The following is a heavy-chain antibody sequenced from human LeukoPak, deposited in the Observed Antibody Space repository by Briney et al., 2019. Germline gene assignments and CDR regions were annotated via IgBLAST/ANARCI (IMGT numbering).Heavy chain of an antibody. CDR2: IIPILGIA. CDR1: GGTFSSYA. V-gene: IGHV1-69*04. Sequence: ASVKVSCKASGGTFSSYAISWVRQAPGQGLEWMGRIIPILGIANYAQKLQGRVTITADKSTSTAYMELSSLRSEDTAVYYCARALTPSDAFDIWGQGTMVTVSS. D-gene: IGHD3-16*01. J-gene: IGHJ3*02. CDR3: ARALTPSDAFDI.